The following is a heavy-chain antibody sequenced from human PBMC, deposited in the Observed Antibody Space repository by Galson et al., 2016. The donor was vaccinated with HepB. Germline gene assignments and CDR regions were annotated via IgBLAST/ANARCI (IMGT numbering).Heavy chain of an antibody. CDR3: TRENPSLLGYSDY. V-gene: IGHV4-61*02. CDR1: GDSISSGSHY. D-gene: IGHD2-21*01. Sequence: TLSLTCTVSGDSISSGSHYWSWLRQPAGKGLEWIGRIYTSGISNYNPSLKSRVTVSVDTSRNHFSLKLSSVTAADTAVYYCTRENPSLLGYSDYWGQGTLVTVSS. CDR2: IYTSGIS. J-gene: IGHJ4*02.